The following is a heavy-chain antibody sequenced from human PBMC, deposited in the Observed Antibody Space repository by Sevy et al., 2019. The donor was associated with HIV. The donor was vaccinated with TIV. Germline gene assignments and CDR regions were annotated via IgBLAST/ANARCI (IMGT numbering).Heavy chain of an antibody. CDR2: IFHNGNT. CDR3: ARDHGYSNGWFPYYYYYGMDV. CDR1: GGSIRSDSYY. D-gene: IGHD6-19*01. J-gene: IGHJ6*02. V-gene: IGHV4-31*03. Sequence: SETLSLTCSVSGGSIRSDSYYWTWIRQHPGKGLEWIGYIFHNGNTYYNPSLESRVSISVDTSKNQFSLMLRSVTAADTAVYYCARDHGYSNGWFPYYYYYGMDVWGQGTTVTVSS.